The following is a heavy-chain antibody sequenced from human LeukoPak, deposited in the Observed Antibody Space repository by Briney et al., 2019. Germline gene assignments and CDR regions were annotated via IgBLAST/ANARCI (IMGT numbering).Heavy chain of an antibody. Sequence: SETLSLACTVSGGSISSYYWSWIRQPPGKGLEWIGYIYYSGSTNYNPSLKSRVTISVDTSKNQFSLKLSSVTAADTAVYYCARGLTACSGGSCYLNWFDPWGQGTLVTVSS. V-gene: IGHV4-59*01. CDR3: ARGLTACSGGSCYLNWFDP. CDR1: GGSISSYY. CDR2: IYYSGST. J-gene: IGHJ5*02. D-gene: IGHD2-15*01.